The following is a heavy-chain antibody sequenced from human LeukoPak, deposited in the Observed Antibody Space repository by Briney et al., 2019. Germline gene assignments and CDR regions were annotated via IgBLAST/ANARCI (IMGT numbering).Heavy chain of an antibody. CDR1: GDSVSSADSY. Sequence: SETLSLTCTVSGDSVSSADSYWSWIRQSPGKGLEWIGYINNGGTTNYNPSLKSRVTISVDTSKNQFSLKLSSVTAADTAVYYCARGSAEWELLDPWGQGTLVTVSS. J-gene: IGHJ5*02. CDR3: ARGSAEWELLDP. V-gene: IGHV4-61*08. CDR2: INNGGTT. D-gene: IGHD1-26*01.